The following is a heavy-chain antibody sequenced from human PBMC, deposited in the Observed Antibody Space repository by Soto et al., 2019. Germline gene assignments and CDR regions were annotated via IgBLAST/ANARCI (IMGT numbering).Heavy chain of an antibody. CDR3: AKDPPTTGTTFDY. V-gene: IGHV3-23*01. Sequence: VGSLRLSCAASGFTFSSFAMSWVRQAPGKGLEWVSTINKSGGSTYYADSVKGRFTISRDNSKNMLFLQINGLRAEDTAVYYCAKDPPTTGTTFDYWGRGTLVTVSS. CDR1: GFTFSSFA. J-gene: IGHJ4*02. D-gene: IGHD1-1*01. CDR2: INKSGGST.